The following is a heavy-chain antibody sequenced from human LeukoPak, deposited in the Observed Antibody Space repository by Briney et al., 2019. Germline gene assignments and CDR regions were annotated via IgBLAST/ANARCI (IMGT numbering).Heavy chain of an antibody. CDR3: ARVALYSSSWYLYY. CDR1: GYTFTSYG. V-gene: IGHV1-18*01. J-gene: IGHJ4*02. Sequence: ASVKVSCKASGYTFTSYGISWVRQAPGEGLEWMGWISAYNGNTNYAQKLQGRVTMTTDTSTSTAYMELRSLRSDDTAVYYCARVALYSSSWYLYYWGQGTLVTVSS. CDR2: ISAYNGNT. D-gene: IGHD6-13*01.